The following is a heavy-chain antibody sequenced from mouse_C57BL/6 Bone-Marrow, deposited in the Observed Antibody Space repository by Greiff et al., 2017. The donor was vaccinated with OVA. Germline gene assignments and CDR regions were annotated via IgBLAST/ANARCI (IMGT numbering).Heavy chain of an antibody. V-gene: IGHV5-4*01. J-gene: IGHJ4*01. Sequence: EVQLVESGGGLVKPGGSLKLSCAASGFTFSSYAMSWVRQTPEKRLEWVATISDGGSYTYYPDNVKGRFTFSRDNAKNNLYLQMSHLRSEDTAMYYCARDPMITTGAMDYWGQGTSVTVSS. CDR3: ARDPMITTGAMDY. CDR2: ISDGGSYT. CDR1: GFTFSSYA. D-gene: IGHD2-4*01.